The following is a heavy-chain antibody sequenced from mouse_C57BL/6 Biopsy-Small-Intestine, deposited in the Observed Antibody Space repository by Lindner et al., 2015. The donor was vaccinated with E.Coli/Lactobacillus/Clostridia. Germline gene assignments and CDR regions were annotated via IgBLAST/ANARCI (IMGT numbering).Heavy chain of an antibody. V-gene: IGHV1-85*01. Sequence: QESGPRAGEGLGRSVKLSCKASGYTFTSYDINWVKQRPGQGLEWIGWIYPRDGSTIYNEKFKGKATLTVDTSSSTAYMELHSLTSEDSAVYFCARYDYDGAYWGQGTLVTVSA. CDR1: GYTFTSYD. CDR2: IYPRDGST. J-gene: IGHJ3*01. D-gene: IGHD2-4*01. CDR3: ARYDYDGAY.